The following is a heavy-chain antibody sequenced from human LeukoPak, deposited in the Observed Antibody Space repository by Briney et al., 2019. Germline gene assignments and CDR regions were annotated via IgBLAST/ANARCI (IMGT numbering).Heavy chain of an antibody. CDR1: GGSISSGSYY. CDR2: ISSSGSTI. D-gene: IGHD6-19*01. CDR3: AREPWSSGWLYFDY. J-gene: IGHJ4*02. Sequence: LSLTCTVSGGSISSGSYYWSWIRQPAGKGLEWVSYISSSGSTIYYADSVKGRFTISRDNAKNSLYLQMNSLRAEDTAVYYCAREPWSSGWLYFDYWGQGTLVTVSS. V-gene: IGHV3-11*04.